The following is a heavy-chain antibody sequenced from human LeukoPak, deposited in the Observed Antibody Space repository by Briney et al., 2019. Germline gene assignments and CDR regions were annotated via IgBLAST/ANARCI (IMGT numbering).Heavy chain of an antibody. J-gene: IGHJ4*02. CDR3: ARQTAMGRSGDY. V-gene: IGHV5-51*01. CDR1: GYSFTSYW. CDR2: IDPSDSET. D-gene: IGHD5-18*01. Sequence: GESLKISCKASGYSFTSYWIGWVRQMPGKGLEWMGIIDPSDSETRCTPSFQGQVTISVDKSLTTADLQWNSLKASDTAMYYCARQTAMGRSGDYWGQGTLVTVS.